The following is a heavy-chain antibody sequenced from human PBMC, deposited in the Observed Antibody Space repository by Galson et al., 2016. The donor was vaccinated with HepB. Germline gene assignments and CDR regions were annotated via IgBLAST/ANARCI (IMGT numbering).Heavy chain of an antibody. CDR1: GFTFSHYG. CDR2: ISYDGSNK. CDR3: AKDVLIRYFDWQGGMDV. D-gene: IGHD3-9*01. V-gene: IGHV3-30*18. J-gene: IGHJ6*02. Sequence: SLGLSCAASGFTFSHYGMHWVRQAPGKGLEWVAVISYDGSNKYYADSVKGRFTISRDNSKNTLYLQMNSLRAEDTAVYYCAKDVLIRYFDWQGGMDVWGQGTTVTVSS.